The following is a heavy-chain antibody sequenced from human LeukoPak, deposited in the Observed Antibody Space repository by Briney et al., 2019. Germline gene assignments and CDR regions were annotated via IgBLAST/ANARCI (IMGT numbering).Heavy chain of an antibody. V-gene: IGHV3-23*01. D-gene: IGHD2-8*01. Sequence: GGSLRLSCAASGFTFSVAAMTWVRQAPGKGLEWVSLIGASGESTYYADSVKGRFTISRDNSKNTLYLQMNSLRAEDTAVYYCAKDLGVGDYWGQGTLVTVSS. CDR3: AKDLGVGDY. CDR1: GFTFSVAA. CDR2: IGASGEST. J-gene: IGHJ4*02.